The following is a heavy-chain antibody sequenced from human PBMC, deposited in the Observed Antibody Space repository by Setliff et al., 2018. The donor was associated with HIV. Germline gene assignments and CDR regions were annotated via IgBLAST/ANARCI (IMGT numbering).Heavy chain of an antibody. CDR1: GFTVSDTH. J-gene: IGHJ1*01. Sequence: GGSLRLSCAASGFTVSDTHMTWVRQAPGKGLEWVSCISSGGGFIYYADSVKGRFTISRDTAKNSVYLQMNSLRAEDTAMYYCARDSGPYYDYVWGTYRPEYFQHWGQGTLVTVSS. CDR2: ISSGGGFI. V-gene: IGHV3-21*01. CDR3: ARDSGPYYDYVWGTYRPEYFQH. D-gene: IGHD3-16*02.